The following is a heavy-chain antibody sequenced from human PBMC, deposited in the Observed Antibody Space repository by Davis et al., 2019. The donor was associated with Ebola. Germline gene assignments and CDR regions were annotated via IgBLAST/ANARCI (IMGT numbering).Heavy chain of an antibody. CDR1: GGSISSYY. Sequence: SETLSLTCTVSGGSISSYYWSWIRQPPGKGLEWIGYIYYSGSTHYNPSLKSRVTISVDTSKNQFSLKLSSVTAADTAVYYCARGLVTYYYDSSGYGSYDAFDIWGQGTMVTVSS. V-gene: IGHV4-59*01. D-gene: IGHD3-22*01. J-gene: IGHJ3*02. CDR2: IYYSGST. CDR3: ARGLVTYYYDSSGYGSYDAFDI.